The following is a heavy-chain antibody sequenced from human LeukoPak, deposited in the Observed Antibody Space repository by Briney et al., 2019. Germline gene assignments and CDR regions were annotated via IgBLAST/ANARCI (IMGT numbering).Heavy chain of an antibody. CDR2: IDHRGDT. D-gene: IGHD1-1*01. Sequence: SETLSLTCAVYGGSFSRYYWSWIRQSPGKGLEWIAEIDHRGDTNYNPSVKSRVTISVDTSKNQFSLKVRSLSAADTAVYYCARGPTISETGYFDFWGQATLVTVSS. V-gene: IGHV4-34*01. CDR1: GGSFSRYY. J-gene: IGHJ4*03. CDR3: ARGPTISETGYFDF.